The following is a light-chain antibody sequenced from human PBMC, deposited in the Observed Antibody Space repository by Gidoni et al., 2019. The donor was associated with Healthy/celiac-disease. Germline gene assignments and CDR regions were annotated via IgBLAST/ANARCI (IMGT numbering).Light chain of an antibody. CDR2: KAS. CDR3: QQYNSYSPCX. V-gene: IGKV1-5*03. J-gene: IGKJ1*01. Sequence: DIQMTQSPSTLSASVGDRVTITCRASQSISSWLAWYQQKPGKAPKLLIYKASSLESGVPSRFSGSGSGTEFTLTISSLQPDDFATYYCQQYNSYSPCXXXQGTKVELK. CDR1: QSISSW.